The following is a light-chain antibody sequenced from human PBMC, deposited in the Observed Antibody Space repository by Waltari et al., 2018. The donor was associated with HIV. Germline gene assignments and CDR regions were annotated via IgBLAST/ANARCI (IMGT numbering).Light chain of an antibody. CDR1: QNIVNW. V-gene: IGKV1-39*01. J-gene: IGKJ3*01. CDR2: RAS. Sequence: DIQMTQSPSTLSASVGDRVIVTCRANQNIVNWLAWYQQKPGKAPNLLIYRASSLQRGVPARFSGRGSGTDFTLTISSLQPEDFATYFCLQTFDTPLTFGPGTRVDMK. CDR3: LQTFDTPLT.